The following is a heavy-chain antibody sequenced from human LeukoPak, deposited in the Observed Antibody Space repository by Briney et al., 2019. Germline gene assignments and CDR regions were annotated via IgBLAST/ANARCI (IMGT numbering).Heavy chain of an antibody. Sequence: PGGSLRLSCAASGFSVSSNYMSWVRHPQGTGLEWVSVSYSGGSTYYVHSVKCRFIISRDNSKNTLYLQMNSQRAEDTAVYYCARDRLGDNWGSGGGSYYYYGMDVWGQGTTVTVSS. CDR3: ARDRLGDNWGSGGGSYYYYGMDV. V-gene: IGHV3-66*01. D-gene: IGHD7-27*01. CDR2: SYSGGST. J-gene: IGHJ6*02. CDR1: GFSVSSNY.